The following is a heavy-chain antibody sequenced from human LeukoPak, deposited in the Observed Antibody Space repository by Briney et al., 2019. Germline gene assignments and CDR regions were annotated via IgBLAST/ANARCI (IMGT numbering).Heavy chain of an antibody. D-gene: IGHD3-22*01. V-gene: IGHV1-8*01. J-gene: IGHJ3*02. CDR3: ARGKAPSYDSSGYYYDAFDI. CDR1: GYTLTELS. CDR2: MNPNSGNT. Sequence: GASVKVSCKVSGYTLTELSMHWVRQAPGKGLEWMGWMNPNSGNTGYAQKFQGRVTMTRNTSISTAYMELSSLRSEDTAVYYCARGKAPSYDSSGYYYDAFDIWGQGTMVTVSS.